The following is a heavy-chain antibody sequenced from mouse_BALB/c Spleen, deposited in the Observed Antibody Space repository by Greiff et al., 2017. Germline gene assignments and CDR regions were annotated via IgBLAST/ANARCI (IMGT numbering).Heavy chain of an antibody. CDR2: IDPYYGGT. Sequence: VQLQQSGPGLEKPGASVKISCTASGYSFTGYNMTWVKQSNGKSLEWIGNIDPYYGGTSYNQKFKGKATWTVDKSSSTAYMQLKSLTSEAAAVYYWARWGRDAMDYWGQGTSVTVSS. D-gene: IGHD3-3*01. CDR3: ARWGRDAMDY. V-gene: IGHV1-39*01. CDR1: GYSFTGYN. J-gene: IGHJ4*01.